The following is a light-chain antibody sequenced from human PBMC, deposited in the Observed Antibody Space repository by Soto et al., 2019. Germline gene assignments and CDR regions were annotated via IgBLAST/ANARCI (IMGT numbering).Light chain of an antibody. CDR3: QHYKNWPRT. CDR2: DAS. CDR1: QSVSSN. V-gene: IGKV3-15*01. J-gene: IGKJ1*01. Sequence: IVMTQSPATLSVSPGERATLSCRASQSVSSNLAWYRQKPGQAPRLLIYDASTRATGIPERFSGSGSGTEFTLTISSLQSEDFAVYYCQHYKNWPRTFGQGTKVDI.